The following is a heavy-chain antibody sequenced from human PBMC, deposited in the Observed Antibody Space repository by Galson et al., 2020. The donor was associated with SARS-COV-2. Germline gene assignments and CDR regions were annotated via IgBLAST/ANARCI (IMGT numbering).Heavy chain of an antibody. CDR3: ARGSDTTGYYYGI. Sequence: GGSLRLSSAASGFTFSRYVMHWVRQAPGKGLEWVAVMSYDGNNKYYADSVRGRFTISRDNSKNTLFLQMNSLRAEDTAVYYCARGSDTTGYYYGIWGRGTLVTVAS. CDR2: MSYDGNNK. D-gene: IGHD3-22*01. J-gene: IGHJ4*02. CDR1: GFTFSRYV. V-gene: IGHV3-30-3*01.